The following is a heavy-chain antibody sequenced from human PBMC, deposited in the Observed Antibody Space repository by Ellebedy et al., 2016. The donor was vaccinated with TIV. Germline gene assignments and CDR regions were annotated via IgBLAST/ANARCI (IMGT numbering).Heavy chain of an antibody. J-gene: IGHJ4*02. CDR1: GGSFSGYY. CDR3: ARGLAEGFPDN. V-gene: IGHV4-34*01. CDR2: ITDTGTT. Sequence: MPSETLSLTCVVHGGSFSGYYWTWFRQSPGKGPQWIGEITDTGTTGYTPSLRGRVTFSLDTSKNLFSLKLTSVTAADTAVYYCARGLAEGFPDNWGQGTLVTISS.